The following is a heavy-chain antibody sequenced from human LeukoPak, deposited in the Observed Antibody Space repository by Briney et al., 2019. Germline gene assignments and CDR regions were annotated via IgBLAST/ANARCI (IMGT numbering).Heavy chain of an antibody. V-gene: IGHV3-30*02. CDR2: IRYDGSDK. J-gene: IGHJ3*01. D-gene: IGHD3-16*01. Sequence: GGSLRLSCAASGFTFRTYGMHWVRQAPGKGLEWVTLIRYDGSDKFYADSVRGRFTISRDNSKNTLFLQLNSLRVEDTAVYYCAKRADYYDSSRALYDAFDLWGQGTMVTVSS. CDR3: AKRADYYDSSRALYDAFDL. CDR1: GFTFRTYG.